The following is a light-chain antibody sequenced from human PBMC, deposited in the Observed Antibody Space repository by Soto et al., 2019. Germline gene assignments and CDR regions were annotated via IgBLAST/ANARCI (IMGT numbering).Light chain of an antibody. Sequence: DIQMTQSPSTLSAAVGDRVSIACRASPSIRSSLAWYQQRPGEARKLLIYHGSRSESGLPARFSGSGSGTEFTLSSNSLQPQDFATYYCQQYHRYSWTFGQGTKV. CDR1: PSIRSS. CDR2: HGS. CDR3: QQYHRYSWT. J-gene: IGKJ1*01. V-gene: IGKV1-5*01.